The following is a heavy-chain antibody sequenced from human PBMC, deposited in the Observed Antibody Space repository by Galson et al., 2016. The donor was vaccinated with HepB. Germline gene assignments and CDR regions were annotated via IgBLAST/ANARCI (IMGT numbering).Heavy chain of an antibody. D-gene: IGHD3-10*01. V-gene: IGHV1-46*01. CDR1: GYTFTSYH. CDR3: TTDLYGSGTYYFHHYGLDV. CDR2: INPSGGST. J-gene: IGHJ6*02. Sequence: SVKVSCKASGYTFTSYHMHWVRQAPGQGLEWMGIINPSGGSTSYAQKFQGRVTMTRDTSTSTVYMELSSLKTEDTGVYFCTTDLYGSGTYYFHHYGLDVWGQGTTVTVSS.